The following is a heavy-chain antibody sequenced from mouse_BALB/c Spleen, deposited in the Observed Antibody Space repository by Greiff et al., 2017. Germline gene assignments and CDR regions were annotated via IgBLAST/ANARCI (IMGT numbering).Heavy chain of an antibody. CDR1: GFTFSSYT. CDR2: ISSGGSYT. V-gene: IGHV5-6-4*01. D-gene: IGHD1-2*01. Sequence: EVQLVESGGGLVKPGGSLKLSCAASGFTFSSYTMSWVRQTPEKRLEWVATISSGGSYTYYPDSVKGRFTISRDNAKNTLYLQMSSLKSEDTAMYYCTRDYYGPFDYWGQGTTLTVSS. J-gene: IGHJ2*01. CDR3: TRDYYGPFDY.